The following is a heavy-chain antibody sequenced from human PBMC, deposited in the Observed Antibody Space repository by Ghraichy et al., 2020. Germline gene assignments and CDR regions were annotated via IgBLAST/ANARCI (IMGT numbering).Heavy chain of an antibody. J-gene: IGHJ1*01. CDR2: IYYSGST. Sequence: SQTLSLTCTVSGGSVSSGSHYWSWIRQPPGKGLEWIGYIYYSGSTNYNPSLKSRVPISLDASKTQFSLDLSSVTAADTAVYYCASDSRAPPYFQHWGQGTLVTVSS. CDR3: ASDSRAPPYFQH. CDR1: GGSVSSGSHY. V-gene: IGHV4-61*01.